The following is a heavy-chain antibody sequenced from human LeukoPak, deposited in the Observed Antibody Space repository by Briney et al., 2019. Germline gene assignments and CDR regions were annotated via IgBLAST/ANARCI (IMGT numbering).Heavy chain of an antibody. D-gene: IGHD3-16*01. J-gene: IGHJ4*02. CDR2: INHSGCT. V-gene: IGHV4-34*01. CDR1: GGSCSGYY. CDR3: ARRGGLGGERIPTISTYYFAY. Sequence: SETLSLTCAVYGGSCSGYYWGWIRQPPGKGLEWIGEINHSGCTNYNPSLKSRDTILVDTSKNQFSLKLTSVTAADTAVYYCARRGGLGGERIPTISTYYFAYCGQGTLVTASS.